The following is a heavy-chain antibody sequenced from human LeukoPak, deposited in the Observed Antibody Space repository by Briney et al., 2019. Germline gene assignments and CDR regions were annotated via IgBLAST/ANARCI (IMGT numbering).Heavy chain of an antibody. CDR3: ARGIRSGILPGYIYGMDV. V-gene: IGHV1-2*02. J-gene: IGHJ6*02. Sequence: ASVKVSSKASGYTFTVYYMHWVRQAPGQGLECMGWINPNSGGKNYAQKFQGRVTMTRDTSISTAYMELSRLRSDDTAVYYCARGIRSGILPGYIYGMDVWGQGTTGTVSS. CDR1: GYTFTVYY. D-gene: IGHD3-9*01. CDR2: INPNSGGK.